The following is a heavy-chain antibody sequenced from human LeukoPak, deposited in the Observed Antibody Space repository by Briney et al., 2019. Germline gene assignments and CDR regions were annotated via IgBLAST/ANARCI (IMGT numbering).Heavy chain of an antibody. CDR2: IKQDGSDK. CDR3: ARGGAAAARKRGVDY. Sequence: SGGSLRLSCTAPGFTFSSYWMSWVRQAPGKGLEWVASIKQDGSDKFYVASVKGRFTISRDNAKNSLYLQMNSLRAEDTAVYYCARGGAAAARKRGVDYWGQGTLVTVSS. D-gene: IGHD6-13*01. J-gene: IGHJ4*02. V-gene: IGHV3-7*01. CDR1: GFTFSSYW.